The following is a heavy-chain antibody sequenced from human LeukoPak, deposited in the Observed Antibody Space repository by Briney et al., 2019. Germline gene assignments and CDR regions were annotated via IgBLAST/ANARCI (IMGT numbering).Heavy chain of an antibody. Sequence: PSETLSLTCAVSGYSISSGYYWGWIRQPPGKGLEWIGSIYHSGSTYYNPSLKSRVTISVDTSKNQFSLKLSSVTAADTAVYYCARLANWAVWGQGTLVTVSP. CDR1: GYSISSGYY. CDR2: IYHSGST. V-gene: IGHV4-38-2*01. CDR3: ARLANWAV. J-gene: IGHJ4*02. D-gene: IGHD7-27*01.